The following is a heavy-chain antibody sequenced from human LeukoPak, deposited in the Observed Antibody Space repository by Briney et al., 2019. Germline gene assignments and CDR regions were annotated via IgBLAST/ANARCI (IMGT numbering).Heavy chain of an antibody. CDR3: ARAPPDEFTSWFDP. D-gene: IGHD1-14*01. Sequence: GASVKVSCKASGYTFTSYAISWVRQAPGQGLEWMGGIIPIFGTANYAQKFQGRVTITADESTSTAYMELSSLRSEDTAVYYCARAPPDEFTSWFDPWGQGTLVTVSS. CDR2: IIPIFGTA. V-gene: IGHV1-69*13. CDR1: GYTFTSYA. J-gene: IGHJ5*02.